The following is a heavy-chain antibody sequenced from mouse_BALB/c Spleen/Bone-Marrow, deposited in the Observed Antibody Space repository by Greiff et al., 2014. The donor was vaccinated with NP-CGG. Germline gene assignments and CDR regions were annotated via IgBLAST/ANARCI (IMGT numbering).Heavy chain of an antibody. CDR3: ARGRWYY. CDR2: VNPNIGGT. CDR1: GCTFTDYT. Sequence: EVKLMESGPELVKPGAPVKISCKTSGCTFTDYTLHWVKQSHGKSLEWIGGVNPNIGGTSYNQKFKGKASLTVNKSSTTAYMELRSLTSEDSAVYYCARGRWYYWGQGTTLTVSS. D-gene: IGHD2-3*01. V-gene: IGHV1-22*01. J-gene: IGHJ2*01.